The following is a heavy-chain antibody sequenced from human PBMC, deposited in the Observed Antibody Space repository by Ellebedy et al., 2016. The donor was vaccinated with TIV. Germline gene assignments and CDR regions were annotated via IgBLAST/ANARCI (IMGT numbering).Heavy chain of an antibody. CDR3: AKDRTSGDGYWVFDQ. V-gene: IGHV4-38-2*02. D-gene: IGHD5-18*01. J-gene: IGHJ4*02. CDR2: IYHSGST. CDR1: GYSISSGYY. Sequence: MPSETLSLTCTVSGYSISSGYYWGWIRQPPGKGLEWIGSIYHSGSTYYNPSLKSRVTISVDTSKNQFSLKLSSVTAADTAVYYCAKDRTSGDGYWVFDQWGQGTLVTVSS.